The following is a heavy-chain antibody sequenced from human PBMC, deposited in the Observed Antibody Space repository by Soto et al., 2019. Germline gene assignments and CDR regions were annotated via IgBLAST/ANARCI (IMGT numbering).Heavy chain of an antibody. Sequence: HPGGSLRLSCTASGFTFSSYGMHWVRQAPGKGLEWVAVISYDGSNKYYADSVKGRFTISRDNSKNTLYLQMNSLRAEDTAVYYCAKDRGWVSSHSGSYYYYYYGMDVWGQGTTVTVSS. CDR1: GFTFSSYG. J-gene: IGHJ6*02. V-gene: IGHV3-30*18. CDR2: ISYDGSNK. D-gene: IGHD1-26*01. CDR3: AKDRGWVSSHSGSYYYYYYGMDV.